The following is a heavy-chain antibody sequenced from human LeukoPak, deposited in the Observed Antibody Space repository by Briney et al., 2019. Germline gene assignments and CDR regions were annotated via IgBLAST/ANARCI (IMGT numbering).Heavy chain of an antibody. D-gene: IGHD6-13*01. J-gene: IGHJ4*02. CDR3: ARDPLSSSSFDL. CDR2: IKAKAHGGTI. V-gene: IGHV3-15*01. CDR1: GFTFDDYG. Sequence: PGGSLRLSCAASGFTFDDYGMSWVRQAPGKGLEWVGRIKAKAHGGTIEYAAPVKGRFTISRDDSKNTLYLQMNSLRAEDTAVYYCARDPLSSSSFDLWGQGTLVTVSS.